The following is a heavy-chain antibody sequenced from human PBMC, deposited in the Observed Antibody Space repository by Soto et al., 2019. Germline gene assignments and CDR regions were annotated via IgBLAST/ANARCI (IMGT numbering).Heavy chain of an antibody. J-gene: IGHJ4*02. CDR3: ARRWGGTFDY. V-gene: IGHV4-59*01. CDR2: IYYSGST. D-gene: IGHD2-21*01. CDR1: GGSISSYY. Sequence: PSETLSLTCTVSGGSISSYYWSWIRQPPGKGLEWIGYIYYSGSTNYNPSLKSRVTISVDTSKNQFSLKLSSVTAADTAVYYCARRWGGTFDYWGKGIQVTVSS.